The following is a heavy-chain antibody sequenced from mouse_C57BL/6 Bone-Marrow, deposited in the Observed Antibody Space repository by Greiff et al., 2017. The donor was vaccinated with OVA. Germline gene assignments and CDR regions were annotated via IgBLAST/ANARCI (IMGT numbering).Heavy chain of an antibody. J-gene: IGHJ2*01. V-gene: IGHV1-19*01. CDR3: ARGGVTTDY. D-gene: IGHD2-2*01. CDR2: INPYNGGT. CDR1: GYTFTDYY. Sequence: VHVKQSGPVLVKPGASVKMSCKASGYTFTDYYMNWVKQSHGKSLEWIGVINPYNGGTSYNQKFKGKATLTVDKSSSTAYMELNSLTSEDSAVYYCARGGVTTDYWGQGTTLTVSS.